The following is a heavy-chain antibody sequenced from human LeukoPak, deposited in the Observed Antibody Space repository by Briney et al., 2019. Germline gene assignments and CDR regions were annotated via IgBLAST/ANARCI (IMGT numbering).Heavy chain of an antibody. V-gene: IGHV1-69*06. Sequence: SVKVSCKASGGTFSSYAISWVRQAPGQGLEWMGGIIPIFGTANYAQKFQGRVTITADKSTSTAYMELSSLRSEDTAVYYCATSAPGTLWVLDHWGQGTLVTVSS. CDR1: GGTFSSYA. D-gene: IGHD1-14*01. J-gene: IGHJ4*02. CDR2: IIPIFGTA. CDR3: ATSAPGTLWVLDH.